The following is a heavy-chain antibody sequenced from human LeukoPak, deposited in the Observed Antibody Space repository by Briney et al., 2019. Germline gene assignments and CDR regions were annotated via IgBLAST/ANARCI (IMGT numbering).Heavy chain of an antibody. J-gene: IGHJ4*02. V-gene: IGHV3-23*01. CDR1: GFTFSSYA. CDR3: ATSSIAVRPEFDY. Sequence: GGSLRLSCAASGFTFSSYAMSWVREAPGKGLEWVSAISGSGGSTYYADSVKGRFTISRDNSKNTLYLQMNSLRAEDTAVYYCATSSIAVRPEFDYWGQGTLVTVSS. D-gene: IGHD6-6*01. CDR2: ISGSGGST.